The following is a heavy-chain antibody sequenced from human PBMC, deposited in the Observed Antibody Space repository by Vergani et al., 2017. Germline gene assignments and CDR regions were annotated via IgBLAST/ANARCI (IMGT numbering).Heavy chain of an antibody. CDR1: GGSISSSSYY. J-gene: IGHJ4*02. CDR3: ARERRDCSSTSCYRRFDY. D-gene: IGHD2-2*02. CDR2: IYYSGST. Sequence: QLQLQESGPGLVKPSETLSLTCTVSGGSISSSSYYWGWIRQPPGKGLEWIGSIYYSGSTYYNPSLKSRVTISVDTSKNQFSLKLSSVTAADTAVYYCARERRDCSSTSCYRRFDYWGQGTLVTVSS. V-gene: IGHV4-39*02.